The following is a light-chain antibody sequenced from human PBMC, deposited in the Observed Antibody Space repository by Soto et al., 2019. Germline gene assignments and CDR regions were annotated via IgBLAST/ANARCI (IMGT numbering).Light chain of an antibody. CDR3: HQYYDIPRT. V-gene: IGKV4-1*01. CDR1: QTVLDSSNNRNY. Sequence: DIVMTQTPESLAVSLGQRATINCKSSQTVLDSSNNRNYLAWYQQRPGQQPILLFYWASTRQSGVPDRFSGSGSGTDFTLTISSLQAEDVAVYFCHQYYDIPRTFGQGTKVAIQ. J-gene: IGKJ1*01. CDR2: WAS.